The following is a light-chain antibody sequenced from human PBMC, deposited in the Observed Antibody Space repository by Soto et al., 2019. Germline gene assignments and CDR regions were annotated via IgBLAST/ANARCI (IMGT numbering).Light chain of an antibody. J-gene: IGKJ1*01. Sequence: IQTTQSPSTLSASLVYRLTMHFRSSQSISSYLNWYQQKPGKAPKLLIYAASSLQSGVPSRFSGSRSGTDFTLTISSLQPEDFATYYCQQSYSTPQTFGQGTKVDI. CDR2: AAS. V-gene: IGKV1-39*01. CDR3: QQSYSTPQT. CDR1: QSISSY.